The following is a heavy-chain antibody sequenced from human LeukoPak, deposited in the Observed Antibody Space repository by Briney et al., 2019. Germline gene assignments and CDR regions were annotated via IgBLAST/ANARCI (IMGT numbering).Heavy chain of an antibody. CDR3: ARRSGTYFGTTGYLYFFDY. CDR2: IYPGDSDP. V-gene: IGHV5-51*01. CDR1: GYTFTNYW. Sequence: GESLKISCKGSGYTFTNYWIGWVRQMPGRGLEWMGIIYPGDSDPRYSPSFQGQVTISADKSMSTAYLQWSSLKASDTAMYYCARRSGTYFGTTGYLYFFDYWGQGTLVTVSP. D-gene: IGHD3-22*01. J-gene: IGHJ4*02.